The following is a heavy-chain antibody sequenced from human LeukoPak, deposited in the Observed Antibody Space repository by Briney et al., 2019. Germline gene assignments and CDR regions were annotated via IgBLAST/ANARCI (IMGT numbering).Heavy chain of an antibody. Sequence: GGSLRLSCAASGFTLSSYGMHWVRQAPGKGLEWVSVISYVGSNKDYAGSGKGRFTISRNNSKNTLYLQMNSLRAEDTAVYYCAKSPAAAGPEDFDYWGQGTLVTVSS. CDR3: AKSPAAAGPEDFDY. V-gene: IGHV3-30*18. CDR2: ISYVGSNK. CDR1: GFTLSSYG. J-gene: IGHJ4*02. D-gene: IGHD6-13*01.